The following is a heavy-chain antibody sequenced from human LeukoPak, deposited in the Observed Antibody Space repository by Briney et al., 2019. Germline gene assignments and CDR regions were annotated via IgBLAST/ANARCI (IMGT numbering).Heavy chain of an antibody. CDR2: INPSGGST. V-gene: IGHV1-46*01. D-gene: IGHD3-3*01. CDR3: ARGFRVDFWSGYYTDY. J-gene: IGHJ4*02. Sequence: GASVKVSCKASGYTFTSYYMHWVRQAPGQGLEWMGIINPSGGSTSYAQKFQGRVTMTRDMSTSTVYMELSSLRSEDTAVYYCARGFRVDFWSGYYTDYWGQGTLVTVSS. CDR1: GYTFTSYY.